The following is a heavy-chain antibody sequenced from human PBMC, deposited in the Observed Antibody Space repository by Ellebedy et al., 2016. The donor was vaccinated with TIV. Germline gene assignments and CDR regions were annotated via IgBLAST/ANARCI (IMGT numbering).Heavy chain of an antibody. CDR1: GGSISSYY. D-gene: IGHD2-21*01. CDR2: IYYSGST. V-gene: IGHV4-59*01. J-gene: IGHJ5*02. CDR3: ARVRMSTRFPWFDP. Sequence: SETLSLTCTVSGGSISSYYWSWIRQPPGKGLEWIGYIYYSGSTNYNPSLKSRVTISVDTSKNQFSLKLSSVTAADTAVYYCARVRMSTRFPWFDPWGQGTLVTVSS.